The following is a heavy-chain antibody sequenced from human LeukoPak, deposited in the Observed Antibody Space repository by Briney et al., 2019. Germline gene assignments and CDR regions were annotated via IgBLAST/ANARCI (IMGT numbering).Heavy chain of an antibody. CDR2: INPNSGGT. D-gene: IGHD2-2*01. J-gene: IGHJ4*02. CDR1: GYTFTGYY. CDR3: ARVGERGVPAAWFDY. Sequence: EASVKVSCKASGYTFTGYYMHWVRQAPGQGLEWMGWINPNSGGTNYAQKFQGRVTMTRDTSISTAYMELSRLRSDDTAVYYCARVGERGVPAAWFDYWGQGTLVTVSS. V-gene: IGHV1-2*02.